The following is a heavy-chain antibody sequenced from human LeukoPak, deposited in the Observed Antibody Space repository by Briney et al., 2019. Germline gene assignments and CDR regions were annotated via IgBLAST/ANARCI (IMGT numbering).Heavy chain of an antibody. J-gene: IGHJ5*02. D-gene: IGHD1-1*01. Sequence: GGSLRLSCAASGFTFSSYAVSWVRKAPGKGLEWVSIISGSGGNTYYADSVKGRFTISRDNSKNTLYLQMNSLRAEDTAVYFCAKGGTGNNWYYWFDPWGQGTLVTVSS. CDR2: ISGSGGNT. CDR1: GFTFSSYA. V-gene: IGHV3-23*01. CDR3: AKGGTGNNWYYWFDP.